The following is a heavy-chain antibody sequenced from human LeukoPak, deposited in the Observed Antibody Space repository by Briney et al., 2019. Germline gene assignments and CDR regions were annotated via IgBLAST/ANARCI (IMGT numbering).Heavy chain of an antibody. Sequence: GESLNISCKASGYTFTHQWIGWVRQMSGIVMEWMGIIYPRDSDTIYSPSFQGHVTISADTSINTAYLEWSSLEASDTAIYYCARHSDVIGAIWGQGTLVTVSS. CDR2: IYPRDSDT. J-gene: IGHJ4*02. V-gene: IGHV5-51*01. CDR3: ARHSDVIGAI. D-gene: IGHD3-10*01. CDR1: GYTFTHQW.